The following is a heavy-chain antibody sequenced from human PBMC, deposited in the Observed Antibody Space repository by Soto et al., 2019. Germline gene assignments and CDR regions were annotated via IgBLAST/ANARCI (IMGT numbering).Heavy chain of an antibody. D-gene: IGHD6-13*01. CDR2: IKQDGSEK. CDR3: ARDLSDPAAGIFDY. J-gene: IGHJ4*02. CDR1: GFTFSSYW. Sequence: LRLSCAASGFTFSSYWMSWVRQAPGKGLEWVANIKQDGSEKYYVDSVKGRFTISRDNAKNSLYLQMNSLRAEDTAVYYCARDLSDPAAGIFDYWGQGTLVTVSS. V-gene: IGHV3-7*01.